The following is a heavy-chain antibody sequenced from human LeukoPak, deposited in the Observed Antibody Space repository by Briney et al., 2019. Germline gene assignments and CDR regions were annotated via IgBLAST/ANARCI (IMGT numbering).Heavy chain of an antibody. D-gene: IGHD5-18*01. V-gene: IGHV3-74*01. CDR2: INSDGSST. CDR3: ARATAMEGYFDY. CDR1: GFTFSSYW. Sequence: HTGGSLRLSCAAFGFTFSSYWMHWVRQAPGKGLVWVSRINSDGSSTSYADSVKGRFTISRDNAKNTLYLQMNSLRAEDTAVYYCARATAMEGYFDYWGPGTLVTVSS. J-gene: IGHJ4*02.